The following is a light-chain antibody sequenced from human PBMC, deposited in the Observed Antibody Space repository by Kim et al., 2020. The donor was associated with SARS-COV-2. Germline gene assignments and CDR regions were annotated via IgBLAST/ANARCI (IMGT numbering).Light chain of an antibody. CDR3: QSYDSTNAWV. J-gene: IGLJ2*01. CDR2: EDN. Sequence: NFILTQPHSVSESPGKTVTISCTRSSGSIAINYVQWYQQRPGSAPTTVIYEDNQRPSGVPDRFSGSIDRSSNTASLTISGLKTEDEADYYCQSYDSTNAWVFGGGTKLTVL. CDR1: SGSIAINY. V-gene: IGLV6-57*03.